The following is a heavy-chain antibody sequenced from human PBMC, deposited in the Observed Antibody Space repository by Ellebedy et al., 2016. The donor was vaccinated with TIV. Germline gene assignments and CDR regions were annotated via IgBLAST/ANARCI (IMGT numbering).Heavy chain of an antibody. Sequence: GESLKISCAASGFTFSNYAMHWVRQAPGKGLEWVAVISYDGGSKYYADSVKGRFTISRDSSKNTLYLQMNSLRAEDTAVYYCARDAAGNGGKLDYWGQGALVTVSS. V-gene: IGHV3-30*14. CDR1: GFTFSNYA. J-gene: IGHJ4*02. CDR2: ISYDGGSK. CDR3: ARDAAGNGGKLDY. D-gene: IGHD4-23*01.